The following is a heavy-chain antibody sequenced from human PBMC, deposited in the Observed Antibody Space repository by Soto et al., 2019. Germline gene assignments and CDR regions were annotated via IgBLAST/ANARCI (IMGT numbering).Heavy chain of an antibody. V-gene: IGHV2-5*01. CDR3: AHIEGRSGQTYFDY. CDR1: GFSLSTSGVG. D-gene: IGHD3-3*01. J-gene: IGHJ4*02. Sequence: YGPTLVNRTHTLTLTCTFSGFSLSTSGVGVGWIRQPPGEALDWLALIYWNDDKRYSPSLKSRLTITKDTSKNQVVLTMTNMDPVGTATYYCAHIEGRSGQTYFDYSGQGILVSFSS. CDR2: IYWNDDK.